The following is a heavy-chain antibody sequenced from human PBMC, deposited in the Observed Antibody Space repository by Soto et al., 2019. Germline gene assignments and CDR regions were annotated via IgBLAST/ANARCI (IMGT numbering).Heavy chain of an antibody. V-gene: IGHV3-73*01. J-gene: IGHJ6*02. CDR1: GFTFSGSA. CDR2: IRSKANSYAT. Sequence: PGGSLRLSCAASGFTFSGSAMHWVRQASGKGLEWVGRIRSKANSYATAYAASVKGRFTISRDDSKNTAYLQMNSLKTEDTAVYYCTSGYSSSGYGMDVWGQGTTVTVSS. CDR3: TSGYSSSGYGMDV. D-gene: IGHD6-6*01.